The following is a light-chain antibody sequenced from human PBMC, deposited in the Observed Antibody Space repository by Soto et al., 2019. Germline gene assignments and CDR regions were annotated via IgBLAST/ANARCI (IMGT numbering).Light chain of an antibody. CDR3: SSYTSSRTAV. V-gene: IGLV2-14*01. J-gene: IGLJ2*01. Sequence: QSVLTQPAAVSGSPGQSITISCTGSSSDVGGYKYVSWYQRYPGKAPKLMIYEVSNRPSGVSNRFSGSKSGNTASLTISGLQAEDEADYCCSSYTSSRTAVFGGGTKVTVL. CDR2: EVS. CDR1: SSDVGGYKY.